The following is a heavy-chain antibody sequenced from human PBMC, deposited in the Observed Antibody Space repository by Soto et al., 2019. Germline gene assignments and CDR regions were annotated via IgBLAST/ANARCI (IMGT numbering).Heavy chain of an antibody. CDR3: ARDDTTGLLEF. Sequence: QVQLQESGPGLVRPAETLSLICSVSTGSMRTYSWTWIRQSPGKGLEWIGYVYHTGRTEYNPSLESRVTISIDMSKKQFSLQLTSVTAADTAVYFCARDDTTGLLEFWGQGTLVTVSS. CDR1: TGSMRTYS. J-gene: IGHJ4*02. V-gene: IGHV4-59*01. CDR2: VYHTGRT.